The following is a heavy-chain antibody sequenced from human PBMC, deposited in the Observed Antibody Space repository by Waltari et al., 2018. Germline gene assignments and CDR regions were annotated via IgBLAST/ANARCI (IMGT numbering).Heavy chain of an antibody. V-gene: IGHV4-34*01. CDR1: GGSFSGYY. Sequence: QVQLQQWGAGLLKPSETLSLTCAVYGGSFSGYYWSWIRQPPGKGLEWMGEINHSGSTNYNPSLKSRVTISVDTSKNQFSLKLSSVTAADTAVYYCARIPTYYDYVWGSYRLYYYYYMDVWGKGTTVTISS. D-gene: IGHD3-16*02. CDR3: ARIPTYYDYVWGSYRLYYYYYMDV. CDR2: INHSGST. J-gene: IGHJ6*03.